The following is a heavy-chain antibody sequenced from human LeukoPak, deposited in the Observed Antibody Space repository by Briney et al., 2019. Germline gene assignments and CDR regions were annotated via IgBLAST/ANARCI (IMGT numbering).Heavy chain of an antibody. CDR2: INHNGNVN. V-gene: IGHV3-7*03. CDR1: GFSFSDYY. D-gene: IGHD3-16*01. CDR3: ARGGGLDV. Sequence: PGGSLRLSCAASGFSFSDYYMKWARQAPGKGLEWVASINHNGNVNYYVDSVKGRFTISRDNAKNSLYLQMSNLRAEDTAVYFCARGGGLDVWGQGATVTVSS. J-gene: IGHJ6*02.